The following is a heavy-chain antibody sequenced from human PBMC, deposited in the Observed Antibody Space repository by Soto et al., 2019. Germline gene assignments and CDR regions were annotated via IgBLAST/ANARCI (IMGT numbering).Heavy chain of an antibody. CDR2: IYYTGGT. Sequence: QVQLQESGPGLLRPSQTLSLTCTVSGDSITSDDYYWTWIRQPPGKGLKWLGHIYYTGGTSYNPSLESRGSISLDTSKNQFSLRVRSVTAADTAVYYCARASVQIIRSSRAMDVWGHGTSIIVSS. CDR3: ARASVQIIRSSRAMDV. V-gene: IGHV4-30-4*01. CDR1: GDSITSDDYY. D-gene: IGHD3-10*01. J-gene: IGHJ6*02.